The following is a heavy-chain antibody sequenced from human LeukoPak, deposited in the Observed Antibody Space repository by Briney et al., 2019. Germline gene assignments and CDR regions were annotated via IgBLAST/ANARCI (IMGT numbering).Heavy chain of an antibody. CDR1: GFTFSSYS. Sequence: PGGSLRLSCAASGFTFSSYSMNWVRQAPGKGLEWVSAISGSGGSTYYADSVKGRFTISRDNSKNTLYLQMNSLRAEDTAVYYCAGGSGSYETWGQGTLVTVSS. D-gene: IGHD1-26*01. CDR2: ISGSGGST. J-gene: IGHJ4*02. V-gene: IGHV3-23*01. CDR3: AGGSGSYET.